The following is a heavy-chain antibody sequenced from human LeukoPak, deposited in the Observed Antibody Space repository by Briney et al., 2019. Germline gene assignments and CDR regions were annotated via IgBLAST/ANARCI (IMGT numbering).Heavy chain of an antibody. Sequence: SVKVSCKASGGTFSSYAISWVRQAPGQGLEWMGRIIPILGIANYAQKFQGRVTITADKSTSTAYMELSSLRSEDTAVYYCARVQQWELLRWDYYYGMDVWGQGTTVTVSS. CDR3: ARVQQWELLRWDYYYGMDV. CDR1: GGTFSSYA. CDR2: IIPILGIA. V-gene: IGHV1-69*04. J-gene: IGHJ6*02. D-gene: IGHD1-26*01.